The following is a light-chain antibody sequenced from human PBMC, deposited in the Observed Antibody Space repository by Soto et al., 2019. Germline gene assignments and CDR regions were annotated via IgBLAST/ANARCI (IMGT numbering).Light chain of an antibody. CDR1: QNVSSNY. Sequence: EIVLTQSPGTLSLSPGERATLSCRASQNVSSNYLAWYQQRPGQAPRLLMYGAFIRATGIPDRISGSGSGTDFTVTISRLEPEDFAVYYCQQYNNWPFTFGGGTKVDIK. CDR2: GAF. CDR3: QQYNNWPFT. J-gene: IGKJ4*01. V-gene: IGKV3-20*01.